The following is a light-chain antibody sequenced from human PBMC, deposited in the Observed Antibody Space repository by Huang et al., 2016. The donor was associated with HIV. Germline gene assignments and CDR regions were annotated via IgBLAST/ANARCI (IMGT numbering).Light chain of an antibody. J-gene: IGKJ3*01. Sequence: EIVLTQSPGTLSLSPGERATLSCRASQSVSSNYLAWYLQKPGQAPTLLIYGASSRATDIPDRFSGSGSGTDFTLTICRLEPEDFAVYYCHQYGSPPFTFGPGTKVDIK. V-gene: IGKV3-20*01. CDR1: QSVSSNY. CDR3: HQYGSPPFT. CDR2: GAS.